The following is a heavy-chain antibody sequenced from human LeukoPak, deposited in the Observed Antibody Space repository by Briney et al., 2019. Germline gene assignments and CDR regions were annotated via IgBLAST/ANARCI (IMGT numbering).Heavy chain of an antibody. Sequence: SETLSLTCAVYGGSFSGYSRTWIRQPPGKGLEWIGEMSHSGYPNYNPSLKSRVAISVDTSKNQFSLNLTSVTAADTAVYYCARPRLLYGSGPILVWGQGNLVTVSS. D-gene: IGHD3-10*01. J-gene: IGHJ4*02. CDR2: MSHSGYP. CDR1: GGSFSGYS. V-gene: IGHV4-34*01. CDR3: ARPRLLYGSGPILV.